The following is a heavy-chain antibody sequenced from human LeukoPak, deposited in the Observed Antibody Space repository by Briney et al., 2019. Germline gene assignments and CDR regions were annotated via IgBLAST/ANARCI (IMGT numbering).Heavy chain of an antibody. J-gene: IGHJ3*02. V-gene: IGHV4-59*01. Sequence: PETLSLTCAVYGGSFSGYYWSWIRQPPGKGLEWIGYIYYSGSTNYNPSLKSRVTISVDTSKNQFSLKLSSVTAADTAVYYCARYPGYCTNGLCYTDAFDIWGQGTMVTVSS. CDR1: GGSFSGYY. D-gene: IGHD2-8*01. CDR3: ARYPGYCTNGLCYTDAFDI. CDR2: IYYSGST.